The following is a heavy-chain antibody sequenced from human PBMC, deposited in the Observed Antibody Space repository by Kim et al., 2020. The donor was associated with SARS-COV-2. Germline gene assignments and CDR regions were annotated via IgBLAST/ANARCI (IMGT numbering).Heavy chain of an antibody. CDR3: ARGQWTFDY. CDR2: ICHSGTT. J-gene: IGHJ4*02. D-gene: IGHD6-19*01. CDR1: GGSISSYY. V-gene: IGHV4-59*01. Sequence: SETLSHTCTVSGGSISSYYWTWIRQSSGKGLEWIGNICHSGTTNYNPSLKSRVTISLDTSKNQFSLKLNSVTAADTAAYYCARGQWTFDYWGQGTLVIVS.